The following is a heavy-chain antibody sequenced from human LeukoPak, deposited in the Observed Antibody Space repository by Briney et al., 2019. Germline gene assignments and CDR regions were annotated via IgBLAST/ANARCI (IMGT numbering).Heavy chain of an antibody. D-gene: IGHD3-22*01. Sequence: ASVKVSCKASGYTFTSYGISWVRQAPGQGLEWMGWISAYNGNTNYAQKLQGRVTMTTDTSTSTAYMELRSLRSDDTAVYYCARDKAYYYDSSGYYPPHIPFFDYWGQGTLVTVSS. CDR2: ISAYNGNT. CDR1: GYTFTSYG. V-gene: IGHV1-18*01. J-gene: IGHJ4*02. CDR3: ARDKAYYYDSSGYYPPHIPFFDY.